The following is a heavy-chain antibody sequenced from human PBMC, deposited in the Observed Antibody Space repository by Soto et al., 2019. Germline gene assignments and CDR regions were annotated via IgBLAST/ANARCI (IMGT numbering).Heavy chain of an antibody. CDR2: INPSGGST. V-gene: IGHV1-46*01. Sequence: ASVKVCCKASGDTFTSYYMHWVRQAPGPGLEWMGIINPSGGSTSYAQKFQGRVTMTRDTSTSTVYMELSSLRSEDTAVYYCARSPRPYYDSSGYYFENWFDPWGQGTLVTVSS. D-gene: IGHD3-22*01. J-gene: IGHJ5*02. CDR3: ARSPRPYYDSSGYYFENWFDP. CDR1: GDTFTSYY.